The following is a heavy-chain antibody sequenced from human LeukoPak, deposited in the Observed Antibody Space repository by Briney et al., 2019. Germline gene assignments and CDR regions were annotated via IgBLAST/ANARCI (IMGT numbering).Heavy chain of an antibody. CDR2: ISGSGNRT. V-gene: IGHV3-23*01. Sequence: PGGSLRLSCAASGFTFSSYAMSWVRQAPGKGLEWVSSISGSGNRTYYADSVKGRFTISRDNSKNTLFLQMNSLRAEDTAVYYCARERSYIDYWGQGTLVTVSS. CDR1: GFTFSSYA. CDR3: ARERSYIDY. J-gene: IGHJ4*02.